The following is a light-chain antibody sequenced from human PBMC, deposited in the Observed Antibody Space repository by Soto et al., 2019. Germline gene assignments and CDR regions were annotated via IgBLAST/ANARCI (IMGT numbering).Light chain of an antibody. Sequence: DVRMTQSPSSLSASVGDTITITCRASRTINTYLNWFQQKPGEPPRLLIYGASTLHDGVPSRFSGSGSGADFTLTISGLQPEDFATYYCQKYNSAPQTFGQGTKVDIK. J-gene: IGKJ1*01. V-gene: IGKV1-39*01. CDR1: RTINTY. CDR3: QKYNSAPQT. CDR2: GAS.